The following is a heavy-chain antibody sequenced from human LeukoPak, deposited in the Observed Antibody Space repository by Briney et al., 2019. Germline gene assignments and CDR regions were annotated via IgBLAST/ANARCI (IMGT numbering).Heavy chain of an antibody. V-gene: IGHV6-1*01. CDR2: TYYRSKWYN. CDR1: GDSVSSNSAA. Sequence: SQTLSLTCAISGDSVSSNSAAWNWIRQSPSRGLEWLGRTYYRSKWYNDYAVSVKSRITINPDTSKNQFSLQLNSVTPEDTAVYYCARDSYDISGYYYGYFDYWGQGTLVTVSS. CDR3: ARDSYDISGYYYGYFDY. J-gene: IGHJ4*02. D-gene: IGHD3-22*01.